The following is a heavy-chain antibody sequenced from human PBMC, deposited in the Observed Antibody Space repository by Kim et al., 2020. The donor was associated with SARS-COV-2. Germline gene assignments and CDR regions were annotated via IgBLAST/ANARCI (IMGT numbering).Heavy chain of an antibody. V-gene: IGHV4-31*03. Sequence: SETLSLTCTVSGGSISSGGYYWSWIRQHPGKGLEWIGYIYYSGSTYYNPSLKSRVTISVDTSKNQFSLKLSSVTAADTAVYYCARWGPQITRGVIVWFDPWGQGTLVTVSS. J-gene: IGHJ5*02. D-gene: IGHD3-16*02. CDR1: GGSISSGGYY. CDR2: IYYSGST. CDR3: ARWGPQITRGVIVWFDP.